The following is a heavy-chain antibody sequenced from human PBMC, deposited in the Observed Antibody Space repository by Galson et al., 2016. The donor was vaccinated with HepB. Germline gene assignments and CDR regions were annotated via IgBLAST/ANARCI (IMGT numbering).Heavy chain of an antibody. V-gene: IGHV4-39*02. CDR2: IYSSGST. Sequence: SETLSLTCTVSGDSIGSTSFSWGWIRQPPGKGLEWIGSIYSSGSTSYTPSLKSRFTISVDTSMNQFSLKLSSVTAADTAVYYCWGDRGGGNCYFRSSIDYWGHGTLVTVSS. CDR3: WGDRGGGNCYFRSSIDY. CDR1: GDSIGSTSFS. D-gene: IGHD2-21*02. J-gene: IGHJ4*01.